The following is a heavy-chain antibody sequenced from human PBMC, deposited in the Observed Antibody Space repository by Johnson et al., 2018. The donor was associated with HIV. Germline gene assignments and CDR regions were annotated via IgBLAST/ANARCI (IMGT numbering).Heavy chain of an antibody. J-gene: IGHJ3*02. V-gene: IGHV3-30*04. D-gene: IGHD6-13*01. CDR3: GGDQDAAGGEAFDI. CDR1: GFTFSSYA. CDR2: ISYDGRDK. Sequence: QVQLVESEGGVVQPGRSLRLSCAASGFTFSSYAMHWVRQAPGKGLEWVAVISYDGRDKYYADSVKGRFTISRDNSKNKLYLQMNSLRAEDTAVYYCGGDQDAAGGEAFDICDHGTRVSGCS.